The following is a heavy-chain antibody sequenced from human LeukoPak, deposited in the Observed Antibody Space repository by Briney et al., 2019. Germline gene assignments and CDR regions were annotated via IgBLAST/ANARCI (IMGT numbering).Heavy chain of an antibody. CDR2: ISYSGST. Sequence: SETLSLTCTVSGGSISNYYWSWIRQPPGKELEWIGDISYSGSTNYNPSLKSRVTISVDTSKNQFSLKLSSVTAADTAVYYCARVGYYDSSGYYKPPVYFDYWGQGTLVTVSS. V-gene: IGHV4-59*01. J-gene: IGHJ4*02. CDR3: ARVGYYDSSGYYKPPVYFDY. D-gene: IGHD3-22*01. CDR1: GGSISNYY.